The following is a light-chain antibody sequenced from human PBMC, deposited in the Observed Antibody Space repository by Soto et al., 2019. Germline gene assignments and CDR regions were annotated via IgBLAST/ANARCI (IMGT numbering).Light chain of an antibody. J-gene: IGKJ1*01. V-gene: IGKV1-39*01. Sequence: DIHLTQSPSSLSSSLVDTVTITCRASQTVSRYLNWYQQKSGTAPKLLIYAASTLHTGVPSRFSGRGSGTDFTLTINNLQREDFADYFCQQTYSNLWTFGQGTKVDIK. CDR1: QTVSRY. CDR2: AAS. CDR3: QQTYSNLWT.